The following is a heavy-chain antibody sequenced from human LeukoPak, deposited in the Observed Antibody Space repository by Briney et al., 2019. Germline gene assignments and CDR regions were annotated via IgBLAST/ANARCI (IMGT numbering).Heavy chain of an antibody. D-gene: IGHD4-17*01. CDR2: INGDGSST. CDR3: ARTTVTICFDP. J-gene: IGHJ5*02. V-gene: IGHV3-74*01. Sequence: GGSLRLSCAASGFTFRSSWMHGVRDAPGKGLVWGSVINGDGSSTDYADSVRGRFTISRENAQNTLYLQITTLKAEATAVYYCARTTVTICFDPWGQGTLVTVSS. CDR1: GFTFRSSW.